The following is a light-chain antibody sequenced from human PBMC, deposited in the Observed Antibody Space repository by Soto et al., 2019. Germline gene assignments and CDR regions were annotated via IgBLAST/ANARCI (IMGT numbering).Light chain of an antibody. CDR1: LSILYSSNNKNY. Sequence: VRSQSQDWLAVALGERAAIGGKCILSILYSSNNKNYLDWYQQTPGQPPKLLIYWASTRESVVPDRFSGRGCATDSTLTLSRLPDEAVAPYYCQQPYTPPWTFGQGTKVDIK. V-gene: IGKV4-1*01. J-gene: IGKJ1*01. CDR2: WAS. CDR3: QQPYTPPWT.